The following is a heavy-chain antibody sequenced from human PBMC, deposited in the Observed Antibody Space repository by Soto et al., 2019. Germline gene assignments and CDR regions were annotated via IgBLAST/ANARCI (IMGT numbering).Heavy chain of an antibody. CDR3: ARSRIEAAGTVYH. D-gene: IGHD6-13*01. J-gene: IGHJ5*02. V-gene: IGHV4-59*08. CDR1: GGSISSYY. CDR2: IYYSGST. Sequence: ETLSLTCTVSGGSISSYYWSWIRQPPGKGLEWIGYIYYSGSTNYNPSLKSRVTISVDTSKNQFSLKLSSVTAADTAVYYCARSRIEAAGTVYHWGQGTLVTVSS.